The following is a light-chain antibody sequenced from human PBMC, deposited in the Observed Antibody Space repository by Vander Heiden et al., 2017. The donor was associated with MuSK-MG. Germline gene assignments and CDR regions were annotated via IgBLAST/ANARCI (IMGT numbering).Light chain of an antibody. J-gene: IGLJ2*01. CDR2: GQN. CDR1: SLRSYY. CDR3: NSRDSSGDRFL. V-gene: IGLV3-19*01. Sequence: SSDLTQDPFVSVALEQTVRITCQGDSLRSYYASWYQQKPGQAPLLVMYGQNKRPSGIPDRFSGSSSGNTASLIITGAQAEDEADYYCNSRDSSGDRFLFGGGTKLTGL.